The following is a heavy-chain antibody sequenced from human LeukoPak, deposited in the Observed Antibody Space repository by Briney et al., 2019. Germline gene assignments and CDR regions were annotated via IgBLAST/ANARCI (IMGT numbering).Heavy chain of an antibody. CDR3: ARLNIIGSSPVHHFDY. J-gene: IGHJ4*02. D-gene: IGHD6-13*01. CDR1: GGSISGYY. Sequence: MASETLSLTCTVSGGSISGYYWSWIRQPPGKGLEYIAYIHYSGSTDYNPSLKSRVTISVDTSKNQFSLKLSSVTAADTAVYYCARLNIIGSSPVHHFDYWGQGTLVTVSS. V-gene: IGHV4-59*08. CDR2: IHYSGST.